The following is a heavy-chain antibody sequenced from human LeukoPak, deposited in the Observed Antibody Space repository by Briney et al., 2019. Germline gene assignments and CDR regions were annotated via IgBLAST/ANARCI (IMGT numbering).Heavy chain of an antibody. V-gene: IGHV3-23*01. CDR3: AKDRRYFDWLSPFDY. J-gene: IGHJ4*02. D-gene: IGHD3-9*01. Sequence: PGGSLRLSCAASGXTFSSYAMSWVRQAPGKGLEWVSAISGSGGSTYYADSVKGRFTISRDNSKNTLYLQMNSLRAEDTAVYYCAKDRRYFDWLSPFDYWGQGTLVTVSS. CDR2: ISGSGGST. CDR1: GXTFSSYA.